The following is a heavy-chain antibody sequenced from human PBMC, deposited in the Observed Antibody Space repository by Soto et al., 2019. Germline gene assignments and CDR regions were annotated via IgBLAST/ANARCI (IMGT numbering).Heavy chain of an antibody. J-gene: IGHJ3*02. Sequence: GGSLRLSCAASGFTFSSYAMSWVRQAPGKGLEWVSAISGSGGSTYYADSVKGRFTISRDHSKNTLYLQMNSLRAEDTAVYYCAKDPVVVVAATSAADAFDIWGQGTMVTVSS. CDR3: AKDPVVVVAATSAADAFDI. V-gene: IGHV3-23*01. D-gene: IGHD2-15*01. CDR2: ISGSGGST. CDR1: GFTFSSYA.